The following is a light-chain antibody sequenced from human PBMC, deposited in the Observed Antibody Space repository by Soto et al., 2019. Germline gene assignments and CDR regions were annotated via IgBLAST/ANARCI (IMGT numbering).Light chain of an antibody. J-gene: IGLJ1*01. CDR2: EVG. Sequence: QSPLTQHVSASASLGPSVAISCTGTSSDVGGYNYVSWYQQHPGKAPKPRIYEVGNRPSGVSNRFSGSKSGNTASLTISGLEAEGEADYYCRSYTSSSSYGFGTGTKVTVL. V-gene: IGLV2-14*01. CDR1: SSDVGGYNY. CDR3: RSYTSSSSYG.